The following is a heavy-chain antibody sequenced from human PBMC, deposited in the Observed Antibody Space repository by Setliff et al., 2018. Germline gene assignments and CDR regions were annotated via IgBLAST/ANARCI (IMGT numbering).Heavy chain of an antibody. CDR1: GFTFSNFA. D-gene: IGHD2-2*01. J-gene: IGHJ4*02. V-gene: IGHV3-48*01. Sequence: PGGSLRLSCAASGFTFSNFAMTWVRQAPGKGLEWVSYISSSSNIYYADSVKGRFTISRDNAENSLYLQMNSLRAEDTAVYYCAKSIGTSSDYWGQGTLVTVSS. CDR2: ISSSSNI. CDR3: AKSIGTSSDY.